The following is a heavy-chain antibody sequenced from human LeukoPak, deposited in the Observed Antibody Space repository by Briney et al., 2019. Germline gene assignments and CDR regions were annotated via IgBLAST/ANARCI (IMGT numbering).Heavy chain of an antibody. CDR2: IHYTGST. CDR1: GGSIRSYY. Sequence: SETLSLTCTVSGGSIRSYYWSWLRQPPGKRLEWIGYIHYTGSTNYNPSLKSRVTISVDTSKNQFSLQLSSVTATDTAVYFCARHSSSWYPDYWGQGTLVTVSS. D-gene: IGHD6-13*01. V-gene: IGHV4-59*08. CDR3: ARHSSSWYPDY. J-gene: IGHJ4*02.